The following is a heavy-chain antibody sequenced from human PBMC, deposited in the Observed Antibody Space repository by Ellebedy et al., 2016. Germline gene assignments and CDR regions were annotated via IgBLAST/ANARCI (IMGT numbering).Heavy chain of an antibody. J-gene: IGHJ4*02. Sequence: ASVKVSCXASGYTFTSYGISWVRQAPGQGLEWMGWISAYNGNTNYAQKFQGWVTMTRDTSISTAYMELSRLRSDDTAVYYCARDQGDYGPTGVYFDYWGQGTLVTVSS. CDR3: ARDQGDYGPTGVYFDY. D-gene: IGHD4-17*01. CDR1: GYTFTSYG. CDR2: ISAYNGNT. V-gene: IGHV1-18*01.